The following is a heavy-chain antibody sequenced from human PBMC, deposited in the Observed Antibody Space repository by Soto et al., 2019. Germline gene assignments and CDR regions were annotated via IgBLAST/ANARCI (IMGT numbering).Heavy chain of an antibody. Sequence: QVQLQQWGAGLLKPSETLSLTCAVYGGSFSGYYWSWIRQPPGKGLEWIGEINHSGSTNSNPSLKRRVTTSVDTSKNQFRLTLSSVTAAGTAVYYCAIVTYYYDSSGYTGRAAFDIWGQGTLVTVSS. D-gene: IGHD3-22*01. CDR2: INHSGST. CDR3: AIVTYYYDSSGYTGRAAFDI. J-gene: IGHJ3*02. CDR1: GGSFSGYY. V-gene: IGHV4-34*01.